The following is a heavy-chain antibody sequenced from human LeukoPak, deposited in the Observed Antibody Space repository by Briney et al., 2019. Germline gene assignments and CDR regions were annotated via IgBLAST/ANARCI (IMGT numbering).Heavy chain of an antibody. CDR2: IYSGGST. D-gene: IGHD6-13*01. CDR3: AREGPRRVSSLGIAAASYFDY. Sequence: PGGSLRLSCAASGFTDSSNYMSWVRQAPGKGLEWVSVIYSGGSTYYADSVKGRFTISRDNSKNTRYLRMNSLRAEDTAVYYCAREGPRRVSSLGIAAASYFDYWGQGTLVTVSS. V-gene: IGHV3-66*02. CDR1: GFTDSSNY. J-gene: IGHJ4*02.